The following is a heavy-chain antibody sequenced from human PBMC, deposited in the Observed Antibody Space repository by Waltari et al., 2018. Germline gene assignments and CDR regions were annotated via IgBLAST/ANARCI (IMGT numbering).Heavy chain of an antibody. CDR2: ISGSGGST. CDR3: AKVTMVRGVIMSYFDY. CDR1: GFTFSSSA. Sequence: EVQLLESGGGLVQPGGSLRLSCAASGFTFSSSAMRWVRPAPGKGLEWVSAISGSGGSTYYADSVKGRFTISRDNSKNTLYLQMNSLRAEDTAVYYCAKVTMVRGVIMSYFDYWGQGTLVTVSS. V-gene: IGHV3-23*01. J-gene: IGHJ4*02. D-gene: IGHD3-10*01.